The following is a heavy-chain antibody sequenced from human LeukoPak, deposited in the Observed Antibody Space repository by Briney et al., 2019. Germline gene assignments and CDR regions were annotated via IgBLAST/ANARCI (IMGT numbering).Heavy chain of an antibody. Sequence: PSETLSLTCAVYGGSFSGYYWSWIRQPPGKGLEWIGEINHSGSTNYNPSLKSRVTISVDTSKNQFSLKLSSVTAADTAVYYCARGLPLATFFGYWGQGTLVTVSS. J-gene: IGHJ4*02. CDR1: GGSFSGYY. CDR2: INHSGST. D-gene: IGHD5-12*01. CDR3: ARGLPLATFFGY. V-gene: IGHV4-34*01.